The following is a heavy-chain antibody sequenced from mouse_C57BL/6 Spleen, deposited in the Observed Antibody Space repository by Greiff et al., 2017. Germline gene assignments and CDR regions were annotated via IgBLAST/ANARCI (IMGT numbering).Heavy chain of an antibody. CDR3: ATYYGSSYAMDY. D-gene: IGHD1-1*01. CDR1: GYTFTDYY. V-gene: IGHV1-19*01. J-gene: IGHJ4*01. Sequence: EVQGVESGPVLVKPGASVKMSCKASGYTFTDYYMNWVKQSHGKSLEWIGVINPYNGGTSYNQKFKGKATLTVDKSSSTAYMELNSLTSEDSAVYYCATYYGSSYAMDYWGQGTSVTVSS. CDR2: INPYNGGT.